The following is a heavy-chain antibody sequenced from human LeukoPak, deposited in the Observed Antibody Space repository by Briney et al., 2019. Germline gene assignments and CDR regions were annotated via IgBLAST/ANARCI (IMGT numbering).Heavy chain of an antibody. CDR2: IYYTGST. V-gene: IGHV4-39*07. D-gene: IGHD3-10*01. CDR1: GGSISSSSYY. CDR3: ARRMGSRLWFGELRSWFDP. J-gene: IGHJ5*02. Sequence: SETLSLTCTVSGGSISSSSYYWGWIRQPPGKGLEWIGCIYYTGSTYYNPSLKSRVTISVDTSKNQFSLKLSSVTAADTAVYYCARRMGSRLWFGELRSWFDPWGQGTLVTVSS.